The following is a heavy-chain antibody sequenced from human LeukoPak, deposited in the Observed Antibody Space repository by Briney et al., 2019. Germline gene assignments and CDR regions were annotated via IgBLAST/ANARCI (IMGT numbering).Heavy chain of an antibody. J-gene: IGHJ5*02. CDR2: INPNSGGT. V-gene: IGHV1-2*02. D-gene: IGHD6-19*01. CDR3: ARDQTLGIAVAGTHWFDP. Sequence: ASVKVSCKASGYTFTGYYMHWVRQAPGQGLEWMGWINPNSGGTNYAQKFQGRVTMTRDTSISTAYMELSRLRSDDTAVYYCARDQTLGIAVAGTHWFDPWGQGTLVAVSS. CDR1: GYTFTGYY.